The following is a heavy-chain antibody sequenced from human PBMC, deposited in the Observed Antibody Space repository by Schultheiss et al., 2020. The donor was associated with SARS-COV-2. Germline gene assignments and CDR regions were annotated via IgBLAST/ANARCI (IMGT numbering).Heavy chain of an antibody. CDR2: IYYSGSV. V-gene: IGHV4-34*01. D-gene: IGHD3-3*01. Sequence: SETLSLTCAVYGGSFSGYYWSWIRQPPGKGLEWIGYIYYSGSVYYNPSLKSRVTISVDTSKNQFSLKLSSVTAADTAVYYCARGYDFWSGYYPRTKNWFDPWGQGTLVTVSS. CDR3: ARGYDFWSGYYPRTKNWFDP. J-gene: IGHJ5*02. CDR1: GGSFSGYY.